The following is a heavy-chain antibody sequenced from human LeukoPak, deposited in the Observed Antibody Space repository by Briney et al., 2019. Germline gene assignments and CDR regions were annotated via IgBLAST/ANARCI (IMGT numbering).Heavy chain of an antibody. CDR1: GFTFSSYG. CDR3: AREGEQQLNYFDY. D-gene: IGHD6-13*01. J-gene: IGHJ4*02. CDR2: ISYDGSNK. Sequence: GGSLRLSCAASGFTFSSYGMHWARQAPGKGLEWEAVISYDGSNKYYADSVKGRFTISRDNSKNTLYLQMNSLRAEDTAVYYCAREGEQQLNYFDYWGQGTLVTVSS. V-gene: IGHV3-30*03.